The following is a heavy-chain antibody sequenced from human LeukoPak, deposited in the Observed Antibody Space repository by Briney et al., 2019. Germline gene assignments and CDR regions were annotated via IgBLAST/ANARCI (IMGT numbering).Heavy chain of an antibody. D-gene: IGHD3-22*01. CDR1: GGSISSSSYY. CDR3: ARLSEVVVIFDP. V-gene: IGHV4-39*07. J-gene: IGHJ5*02. Sequence: PSETLSLTCTVSGGSISSSSYYWGWIRQPPGKGLEWIGSIYYSGSTYYNPSLKSRFTISVDTSKNQFSLKLSSVTAADTAVYYCARLSEVVVIFDPWGQGTLVTVSS. CDR2: IYYSGST.